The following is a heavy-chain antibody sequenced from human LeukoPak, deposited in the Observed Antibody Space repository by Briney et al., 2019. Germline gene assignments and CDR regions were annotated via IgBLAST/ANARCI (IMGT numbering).Heavy chain of an antibody. D-gene: IGHD2-2*01. Sequence: SETLSLTCTVSGYSISSGYYWGWIRQPPGKGLEWIGSIYHSGSTYYNPSLKGRVTISVDTSKNQFSLKLSSVTAADTAVYYCARHRYMGWGYCSSTSCSGLDYWGQGTLVTVSS. CDR1: GYSISSGYY. J-gene: IGHJ4*02. CDR3: ARHRYMGWGYCSSTSCSGLDY. CDR2: IYHSGST. V-gene: IGHV4-38-2*02.